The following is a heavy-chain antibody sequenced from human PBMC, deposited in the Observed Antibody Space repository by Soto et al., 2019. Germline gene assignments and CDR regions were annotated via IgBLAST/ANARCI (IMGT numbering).Heavy chain of an antibody. CDR1: GFTFSSYA. J-gene: IGHJ4*02. CDR2: ISGSGGST. D-gene: IGHD6-19*01. CDR3: AKAGQWLNKEFFDY. V-gene: IGHV3-23*01. Sequence: GGSLRLSCAASGFTFSSYAMSWFRQAPGKGLEWVSAISGSGGSTYYADSVKGRFTISRDNSKNTLYLQMNSLRAEDTAVYYCAKAGQWLNKEFFDYWGQGTLVTVSS.